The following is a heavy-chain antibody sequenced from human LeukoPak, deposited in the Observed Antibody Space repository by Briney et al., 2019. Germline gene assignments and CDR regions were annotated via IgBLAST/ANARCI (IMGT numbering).Heavy chain of an antibody. J-gene: IGHJ6*03. CDR1: GFTVSSNY. Sequence: GGSLRLSCAASGFTVSSNYMSWVRQAPGKGLEWVSTISGSGSSTYYADSVKGRFTISRDNAKNSLYLQMNSLRAEDTAVYYCAKDRSIPWGYYMDVWGKGTTVTISS. D-gene: IGHD2-2*02. CDR2: ISGSGSST. V-gene: IGHV3-21*01. CDR3: AKDRSIPWGYYMDV.